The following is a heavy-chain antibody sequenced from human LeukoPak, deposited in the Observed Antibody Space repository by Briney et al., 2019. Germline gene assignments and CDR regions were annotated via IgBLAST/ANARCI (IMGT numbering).Heavy chain of an antibody. CDR2: INPNSGGT. D-gene: IGHD2-21*01. Sequence: PQASVKVSCKASGYTFTGYYMHWVRQAPGQGLEWMGWINPNSGGTNYAQKFQGRVTMTRDTSISTAYMELSRLRSDDTAVYYCSGATGYSHYYGMDAWGQGTTVTVSS. CDR1: GYTFTGYY. J-gene: IGHJ6*02. CDR3: SGATGYSHYYGMDA. V-gene: IGHV1-2*02.